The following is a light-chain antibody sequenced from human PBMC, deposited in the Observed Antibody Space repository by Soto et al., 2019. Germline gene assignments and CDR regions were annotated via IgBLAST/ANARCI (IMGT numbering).Light chain of an antibody. CDR1: SSDVGAYTS. J-gene: IGLJ1*01. V-gene: IGLV2-14*01. CDR2: EVS. Sequence: QSALTQPRSVSGSPGQSITISCTGTSSDVGAYTSVSWYQQHPGKAPKLMIYEVSNRPSGVSNRFSGSKSANTASLTISGLQADDEAHYYCTSYTSDNRNYVFGTGTKVTVL. CDR3: TSYTSDNRNYV.